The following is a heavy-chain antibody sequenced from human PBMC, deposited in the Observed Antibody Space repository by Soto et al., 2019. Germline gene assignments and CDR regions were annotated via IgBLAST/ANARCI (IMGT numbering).Heavy chain of an antibody. CDR1: VFTFSSYG. CDR2: ISYDGSNK. V-gene: IGHV3-30*03. J-gene: IGHJ4*02. Sequence: GGSLRLSCAASVFTFSSYGMHCVRHSPGKWLEWVAVISYDGSNKYYADSVKGRFTISRDNSKNTLYLQMNSLRAEDTAVYYCARETHYYDSSGYYPNDYGGQGTLVPAPQ. CDR3: ARETHYYDSSGYYPNDY. D-gene: IGHD3-22*01.